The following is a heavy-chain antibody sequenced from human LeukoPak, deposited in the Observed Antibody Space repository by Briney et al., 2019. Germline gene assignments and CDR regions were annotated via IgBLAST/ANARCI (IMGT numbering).Heavy chain of an antibody. CDR3: SRHGDYGELLFHY. D-gene: IGHD4-17*01. CDR1: GGSISSSSYY. V-gene: IGHV4-39*01. J-gene: IGHJ4*02. CDR2: IYYSGST. Sequence: SETLSLTCTVSGGSISSSSYYWGWIRQPPGKGLEWIGSIYYSGSTNYNPSLKSRVTFSVDTSKNQFSLKLSSVTAADTAVYYCSRHGDYGELLFHYWGQGTLVTVSS.